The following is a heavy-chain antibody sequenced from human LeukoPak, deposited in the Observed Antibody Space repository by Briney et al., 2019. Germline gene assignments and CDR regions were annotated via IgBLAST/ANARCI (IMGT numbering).Heavy chain of an antibody. CDR2: IVVGSGNT. J-gene: IGHJ4*02. D-gene: IGHD1-26*01. V-gene: IGHV1-58*02. Sequence: SVKVSCKASGFTFTSSAMQWVRQARGQRLEWIGWIVVGSGNTNYAQKFQERVTITRDMSTSTAYMELSSLRSEDTAVYYCAATPYSGSYSSFDYWGQGTLATVSS. CDR3: AATPYSGSYSSFDY. CDR1: GFTFTSSA.